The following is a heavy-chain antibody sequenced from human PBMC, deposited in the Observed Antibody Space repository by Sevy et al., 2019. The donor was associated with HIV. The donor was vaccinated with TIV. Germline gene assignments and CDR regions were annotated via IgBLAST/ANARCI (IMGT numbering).Heavy chain of an antibody. CDR2: VSSSGRTK. CDR1: GFIFRSYN. J-gene: IGHJ4*02. V-gene: IGHV3-48*02. D-gene: IGHD6-6*01. Sequence: GGSLRLSCAASGFIFRSYNMNWVRQAPGKGLEWVSYVSSSGRTKYYADSVKGRFTISRDNAKNSLYLQIESLRDDDTAMYYCTREYSSSSGRSLDYSGQGTLVTVSS. CDR3: TREYSSSSGRSLDY.